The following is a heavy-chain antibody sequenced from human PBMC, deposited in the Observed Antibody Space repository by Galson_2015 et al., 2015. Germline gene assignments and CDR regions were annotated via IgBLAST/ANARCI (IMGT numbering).Heavy chain of an antibody. CDR1: GFPLSSYT. CDR3: TRHLGIGSGSPEF. V-gene: IGHV3-21*01. CDR2: ISGRSTFI. D-gene: IGHD7-27*01. Sequence: SLRLSCAASGFPLSSYTMNRVRQAPGKGLQWVSSISGRSTFIFYSDSVKGRFTISRDNAKNSLSLQMNSLRGDDTAVYYCTRHLGIGSGSPEFWGQGTLVAVSS. J-gene: IGHJ4*02.